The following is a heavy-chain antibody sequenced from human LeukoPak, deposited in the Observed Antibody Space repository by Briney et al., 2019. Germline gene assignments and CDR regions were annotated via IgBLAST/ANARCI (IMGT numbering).Heavy chain of an antibody. Sequence: PSETLSLTCTVSGGSISSYYWSWIRQPPGKGLEWIGYIYYSGSTNYNPSLKSRVTISVDTSKNQFSLKLSSVTAADTAVYYCATVSYSSGHVYWGQGTLVTVSS. CDR3: ATVSYSSGHVY. CDR1: GGSISSYY. CDR2: IYYSGST. J-gene: IGHJ4*02. D-gene: IGHD6-19*01. V-gene: IGHV4-59*01.